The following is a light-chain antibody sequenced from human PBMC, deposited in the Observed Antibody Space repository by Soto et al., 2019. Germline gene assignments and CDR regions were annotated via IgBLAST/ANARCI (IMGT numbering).Light chain of an antibody. CDR1: TSNIAKNY. Sequence: QSVLTQPPSASGTPGQRVTISCSGSTSNIAKNYVYWYQQLPGMAPKLLIYRNDERPSGVPDRFSGSKYGTSASLAISGLRSEAEADYYCGAWDYSLSGFWVFGGGTKLTVL. V-gene: IGLV1-47*01. CDR2: RND. J-gene: IGLJ3*02. CDR3: GAWDYSLSGFWV.